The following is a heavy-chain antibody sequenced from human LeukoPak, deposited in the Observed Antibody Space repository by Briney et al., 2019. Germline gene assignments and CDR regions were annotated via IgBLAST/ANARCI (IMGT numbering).Heavy chain of an antibody. D-gene: IGHD6-13*01. CDR1: GFTFSSYA. J-gene: IGHJ4*02. CDR2: ISGSALST. V-gene: IGHV3-23*01. CDR3: AKEAAGRLYFDY. Sequence: GGSLRLSCAASGFTFSSYAMSWDRQAPGKGLEWVSGISGSALSTYYADSVKGRFTISRDNSKNTLYLQMNSLRAEDTAVYYCAKEAAGRLYFDYWGQGTLVTVSS.